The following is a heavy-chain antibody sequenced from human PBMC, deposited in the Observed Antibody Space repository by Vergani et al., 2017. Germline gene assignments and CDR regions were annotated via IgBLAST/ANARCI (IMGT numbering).Heavy chain of an antibody. D-gene: IGHD1-26*01. V-gene: IGHV5-51*01. CDR1: GYSFTSYW. J-gene: IGHJ6*02. Sequence: EVQLVQSGAEAKKPGESLKISCKGSGYSFTSYWIGWVRQMPEKGLECRWIIYPDDPDTRYSPSFQGQVTISADKSISTAYLQWSSLKASDTAIYYWAGQFSWSGSSHYGMDVWGQGTTVTVSS. CDR2: IYPDDPDT. CDR3: AGQFSWSGSSHYGMDV.